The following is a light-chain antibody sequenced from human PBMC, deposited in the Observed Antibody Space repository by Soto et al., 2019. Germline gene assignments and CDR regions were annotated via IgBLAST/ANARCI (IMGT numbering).Light chain of an antibody. V-gene: IGKV3-11*01. CDR1: QSGGSY. CDR2: DAS. Sequence: ERVRTQTPATLSLSPGTRATLSCRASQSGGSYLAWYQHKPGQAPRLLSSDASNRATGIPARFSGSGSETDFTLTISSLEPEDSAVYYCQQRGNGPSLTFGGGTRWIS. CDR3: QQRGNGPSLT. J-gene: IGKJ4*01.